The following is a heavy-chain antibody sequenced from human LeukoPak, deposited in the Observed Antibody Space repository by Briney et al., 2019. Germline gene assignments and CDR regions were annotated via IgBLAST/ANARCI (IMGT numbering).Heavy chain of an antibody. Sequence: GGSLRLSCAASGFTVSSNYMSWVRQAPGKGLEWVSVIYSGGSTYYADSVKGRSTISRDNSKNTLYLQMNSLRAEDTAVYYCAKETKSAAGGIVDYWGQGTLVTVSS. CDR2: IYSGGST. J-gene: IGHJ4*02. V-gene: IGHV3-53*01. CDR3: AKETKSAAGGIVDY. CDR1: GFTVSSNY. D-gene: IGHD6-13*01.